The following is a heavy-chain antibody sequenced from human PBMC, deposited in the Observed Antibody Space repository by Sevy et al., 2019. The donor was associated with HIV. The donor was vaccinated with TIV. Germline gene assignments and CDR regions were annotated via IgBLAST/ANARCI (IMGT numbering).Heavy chain of an antibody. J-gene: IGHJ4*02. CDR1: GFTFSTYG. Sequence: GSLRLSCAASGFTFSTYGMHWVRQAPGKGLEWVALIWYDGSNKYYTDSVKGRFTISRDNSKNTLYLQMNSLRAEDTAVYYCARGRDYGNFDYWGQGTLVTVSS. V-gene: IGHV3-33*01. CDR3: ARGRDYGNFDY. D-gene: IGHD4-17*01. CDR2: IWYDGSNK.